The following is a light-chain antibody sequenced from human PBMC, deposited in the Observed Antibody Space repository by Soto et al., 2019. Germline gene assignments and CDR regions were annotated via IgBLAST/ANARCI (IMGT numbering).Light chain of an antibody. V-gene: IGLV2-14*01. CDR3: SSYTSSSTVV. J-gene: IGLJ3*02. CDR1: NIDVGGYNY. Sequence: QSALTQPASVSGSPGQSITISCTGTNIDVGGYNYVSWYQQHPGKVPKLMISEVSNRPSGVSNRFSGSKSGNTASLTISGLQAEDAADYYCSSYTSSSTVVFGGGTKGTVL. CDR2: EVS.